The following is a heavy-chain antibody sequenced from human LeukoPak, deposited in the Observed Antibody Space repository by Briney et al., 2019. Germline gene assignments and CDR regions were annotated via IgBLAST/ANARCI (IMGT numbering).Heavy chain of an antibody. V-gene: IGHV1-2*02. CDR2: INPNSGGT. D-gene: IGHD2-2*02. Sequence: ASVKVSCKASGYTFTGYYMHWVRQAPGQGLEWMGWINPNSGGTNYAQKFQGRVTMTRDTSISTAYMELSRLRPDDTAVYYCARLGYCSSTSCYIDYWGQGTLVTVSS. CDR1: GYTFTGYY. J-gene: IGHJ4*02. CDR3: ARLGYCSSTSCYIDY.